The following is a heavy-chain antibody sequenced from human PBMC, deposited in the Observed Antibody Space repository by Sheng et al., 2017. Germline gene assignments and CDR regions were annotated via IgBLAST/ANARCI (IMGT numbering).Heavy chain of an antibody. CDR3: AKGYRNVDY. Sequence: VQLVESGGGLVQPGGSLRLSCAASGFTFSNYEMNWVRQAPGKGLEWVALIWSDGSIQYYGDSVKGRFTISRDNSNNMLYLQMNSLRNEDTAVYYCAKGYRNVDYWGQGTLVTVSS. J-gene: IGHJ4*02. CDR2: IWSDGSIQ. CDR1: GFTFSNYE. V-gene: IGHV3-33*06. D-gene: IGHD1-1*01.